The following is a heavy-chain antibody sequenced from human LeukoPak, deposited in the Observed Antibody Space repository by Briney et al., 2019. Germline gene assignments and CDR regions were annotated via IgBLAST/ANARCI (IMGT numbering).Heavy chain of an antibody. CDR3: ARLGFVVPAVIFDY. CDR1: GFTVSSNY. Sequence: GGSLRLSCAASGFTVSSNYMSWVRQAPGKGLEWVSVICIGGSTYYADSVKGRFTISRDISKNTLYLQMNSLRAEDTAMYYCARLGFVVPAVIFDYWGQGTLVTVSS. D-gene: IGHD2-2*02. J-gene: IGHJ4*02. CDR2: ICIGGST. V-gene: IGHV3-53*01.